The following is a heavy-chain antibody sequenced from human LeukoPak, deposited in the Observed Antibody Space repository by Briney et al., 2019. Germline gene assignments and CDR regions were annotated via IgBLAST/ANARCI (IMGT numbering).Heavy chain of an antibody. Sequence: ASVTVSFKASGYTFTSYGISWVRQAPGQGREWMGWISAYNGNTNYAQKLQGRVTMTTDTSTSTAYMELRSLRSDDTAVYYCARDETFGELPLPFYYYYGMDVWGQGTTVTVSS. CDR2: ISAYNGNT. V-gene: IGHV1-18*01. CDR3: ARDETFGELPLPFYYYYGMDV. D-gene: IGHD1-7*01. J-gene: IGHJ6*02. CDR1: GYTFTSYG.